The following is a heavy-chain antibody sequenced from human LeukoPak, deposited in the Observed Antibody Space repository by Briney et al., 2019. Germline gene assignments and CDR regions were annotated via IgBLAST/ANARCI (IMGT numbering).Heavy chain of an antibody. CDR1: GGSFSGYY. J-gene: IGHJ4*02. CDR3: ARTLRNGAFNIGFDY. CDR2: INHSGST. V-gene: IGHV4-34*01. D-gene: IGHD2-8*01. Sequence: SETLSLTCAVYGGSFSGYYWSWIRQPPGKGLEWIGEINHSGSTNYNPSLKSRVTISVDTSKNQFSLKLSSVTAADTAVYYCARTLRNGAFNIGFDYWGQGTLVTVSS.